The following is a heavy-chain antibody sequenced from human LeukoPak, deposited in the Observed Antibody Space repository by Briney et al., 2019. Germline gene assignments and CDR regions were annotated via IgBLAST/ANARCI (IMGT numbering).Heavy chain of an antibody. V-gene: IGHV3-23*01. Sequence: GGSLRLSCPASGFTFSSYAMSWVRQAPGKGLEWVSAISGSGTSTYYADSVKGRFTISRDNSKNTLYLQMNSLRAEDTAVYYCAKIPIAVASFFDYWGQGTLVTVSS. J-gene: IGHJ4*02. CDR3: AKIPIAVASFFDY. D-gene: IGHD6-19*01. CDR2: ISGSGTST. CDR1: GFTFSSYA.